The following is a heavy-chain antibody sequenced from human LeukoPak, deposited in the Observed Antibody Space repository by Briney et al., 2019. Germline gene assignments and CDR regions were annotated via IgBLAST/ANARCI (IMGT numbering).Heavy chain of an antibody. Sequence: SETLSLTCAVSGYSISSGYYWGWIRQPPGKGLEWIGRIYHSGSTHYNPSLKSRVTISVGTSKNQFSLKLSSVTAADTAVYYCASYCSGGSCYPEYNWFDPWGQGTLVTVSS. J-gene: IGHJ5*02. CDR2: IYHSGST. D-gene: IGHD2-15*01. CDR3: ASYCSGGSCYPEYNWFDP. V-gene: IGHV4-38-2*01. CDR1: GYSISSGYY.